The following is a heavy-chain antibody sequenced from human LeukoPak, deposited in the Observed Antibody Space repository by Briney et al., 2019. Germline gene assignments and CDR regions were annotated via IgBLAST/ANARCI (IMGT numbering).Heavy chain of an antibody. D-gene: IGHD2-2*01. Sequence: GGSLRLSCAASGFTSSTYWMSWVRQAPGKGLDWVANIKPDGSDKKFVDSVKGRFAISRDNAKNSLYLQMNSLRVEDTAVYYCATQTSSEAFEIWGQGTMVTVSS. J-gene: IGHJ3*02. V-gene: IGHV3-7*05. CDR1: GFTSSTYW. CDR2: IKPDGSDK. CDR3: ATQTSSEAFEI.